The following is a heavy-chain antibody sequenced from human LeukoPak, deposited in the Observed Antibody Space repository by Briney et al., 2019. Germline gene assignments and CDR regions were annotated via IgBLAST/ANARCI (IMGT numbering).Heavy chain of an antibody. CDR2: IIPIFGTA. Sequence: GASVKVSCKASGGTFSSYAISWVRQAPGQGLEWMGGIIPIFGTANYAQKFQGRVTITTDESTSTAYMELSSLRSEDPAVYYCARDRWVVVAATGIRAFDIWGQGTMVTVSS. V-gene: IGHV1-69*05. CDR1: GGTFSSYA. J-gene: IGHJ3*02. CDR3: ARDRWVVVAATGIRAFDI. D-gene: IGHD2-15*01.